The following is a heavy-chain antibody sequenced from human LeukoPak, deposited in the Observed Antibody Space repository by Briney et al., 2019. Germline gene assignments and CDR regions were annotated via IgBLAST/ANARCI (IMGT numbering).Heavy chain of an antibody. V-gene: IGHV1-2*02. J-gene: IGHJ6*02. Sequence: ASVKVSRKASGYTFTGYYMHWVRRAPGQGLEWMGWINPNSGDTKYAQKFQGRVTMTRDTSSSTAYMELSRLRSDDTAVYYCARDRSYYGSGSYSVMDVWGQGTTVTVSS. CDR2: INPNSGDT. D-gene: IGHD3-10*01. CDR3: ARDRSYYGSGSYSVMDV. CDR1: GYTFTGYY.